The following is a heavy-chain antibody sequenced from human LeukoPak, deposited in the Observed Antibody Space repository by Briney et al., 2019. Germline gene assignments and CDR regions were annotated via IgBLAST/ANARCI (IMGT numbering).Heavy chain of an antibody. CDR2: TNQDGTKQ. J-gene: IGHJ4*02. CDR1: GLTFRSYW. CDR3: VRRNLFDY. V-gene: IGHV3-7*03. Sequence: GGSLRLSCAVSGLTFRSYWMSWLRQAPGKGLECVASTNQDGTKQYYVDSVRGRFTISRDDAKNSVYLQMNNLRVQDTAVYYCVRRNLFDYWGQGTLVTVSS.